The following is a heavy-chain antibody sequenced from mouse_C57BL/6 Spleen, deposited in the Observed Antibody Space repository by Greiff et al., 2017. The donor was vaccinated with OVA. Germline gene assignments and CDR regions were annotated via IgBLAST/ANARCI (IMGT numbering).Heavy chain of an antibody. CDR2: ISYDGSN. V-gene: IGHV3-6*01. CDR1: GYSITSGYY. J-gene: IGHJ4*01. D-gene: IGHD2-4*01. CDR3: ARADYDEAMDY. Sequence: DVQLQESGPGLVKPSQSLSLTCSVTGYSITSGYYWNWIRQFPGNKLEWMGYISYDGSNNYNPSLKNRISITRDTSKNQFFLKLNSVTTEDTATYYCARADYDEAMDYWGQGTSVTVSS.